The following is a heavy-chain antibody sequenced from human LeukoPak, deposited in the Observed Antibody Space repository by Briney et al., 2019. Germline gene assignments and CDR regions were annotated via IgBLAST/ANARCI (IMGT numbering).Heavy chain of an antibody. J-gene: IGHJ3*02. CDR2: LSGSGTNT. V-gene: IGHV3-21*01. Sequence: GGSLRLSCAASGFTVSSNYMTWVRQAPGKGLEWVASLSGSGTNTFYADSVKGRFTISRDNAKNSLYLQMNSLRAEDTAVYYCARDVARAFDIWGQGTMVTVSS. CDR3: ARDVARAFDI. CDR1: GFTVSSNY.